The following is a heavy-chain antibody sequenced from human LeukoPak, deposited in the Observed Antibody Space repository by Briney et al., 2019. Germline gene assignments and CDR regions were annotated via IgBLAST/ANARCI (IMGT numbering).Heavy chain of an antibody. CDR1: GGSISSHY. D-gene: IGHD4-11*01. J-gene: IGHJ4*02. CDR2: IYYSGST. V-gene: IGHV4-59*11. CDR3: ARGTTLFNY. Sequence: SETLSLTCTVSGGSISSHYWSWIRQPPGKGLEWIGYIYYSGSTNYNPSLKSRVTISVDTSKNQFSLNLSSVTAADTAVYYCARGTTLFNYWGQGTLVTVSS.